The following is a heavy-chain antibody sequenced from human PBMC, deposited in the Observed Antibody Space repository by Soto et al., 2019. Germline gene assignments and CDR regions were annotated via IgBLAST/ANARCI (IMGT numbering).Heavy chain of an antibody. CDR2: INAFKGTT. V-gene: IGHV1-18*01. CDR3: ARGALRCFDY. Sequence: QVQLLQSGAEVRKPGASVKVSCKASGYTFTSYGISWVRQAPGQGLEWMGRINAFKGTTNYAQNLQDRVNMTTDTSTSRAYMELRSLRSDDRAVYYCARGALRCFDYWGQGTLITVSS. CDR1: GYTFTSYG. J-gene: IGHJ4*02. D-gene: IGHD4-17*01.